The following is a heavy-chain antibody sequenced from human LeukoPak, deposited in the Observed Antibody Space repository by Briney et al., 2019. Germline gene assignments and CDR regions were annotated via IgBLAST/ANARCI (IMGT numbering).Heavy chain of an antibody. Sequence: GSSVKVSCKASGGTFSSYAISWVRQAPGQGLEWMGGIIPIFGTANYAQKFQGRVTITADESTSTAYMELSSLRSEDTAVYYCARSGIAAAGTRVWFDPWGQGTLVTVSS. V-gene: IGHV1-69*01. J-gene: IGHJ5*02. CDR3: ARSGIAAAGTRVWFDP. CDR2: IIPIFGTA. D-gene: IGHD6-13*01. CDR1: GGTFSSYA.